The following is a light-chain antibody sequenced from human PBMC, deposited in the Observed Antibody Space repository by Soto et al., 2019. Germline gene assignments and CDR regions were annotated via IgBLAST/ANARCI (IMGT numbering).Light chain of an antibody. V-gene: IGLV2-14*01. CDR3: SSHTSDSSYV. J-gene: IGLJ1*01. CDR1: SSDVGLYDY. CDR2: AVS. Sequence: QSALTQPASVSGSPGQSITISCTGTSSDVGLYDYVSWYQQHPGKAPQLMIYAVSNRPSGVSNRFSASKSGNTASLFISGLQAEDEADYYCSSHTSDSSYVFGSGTKVTV.